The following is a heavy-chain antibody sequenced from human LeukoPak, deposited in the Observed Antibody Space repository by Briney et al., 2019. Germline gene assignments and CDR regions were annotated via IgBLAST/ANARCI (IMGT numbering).Heavy chain of an antibody. CDR1: GFTFSSSS. J-gene: IGHJ4*02. D-gene: IGHD5-18*01. Sequence: GSLRLSCAASGFTFSSSSMNWVRQAPGKGLEWIGEINHSGSTNYNPSLKSRVTISGDTSKDQSSLKLNSVTAADTAVYYCARGPFRYSSIWGQGTLVTVSS. CDR2: INHSGST. CDR3: ARGPFRYSSI. V-gene: IGHV4-34*01.